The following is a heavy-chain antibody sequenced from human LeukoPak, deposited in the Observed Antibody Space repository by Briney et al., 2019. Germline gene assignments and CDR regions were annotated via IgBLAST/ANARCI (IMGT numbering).Heavy chain of an antibody. D-gene: IGHD6-13*01. CDR1: GYTFTSYD. V-gene: IGHV1-46*01. Sequence: GASVKVSCKASGYTFTSYDINWVRQATGQGLEWMGIINPSGGSTSYAQKFQGRVTMTRDMSTSTVYMELSSLRSEDTAVYYCARGYSSSWYGAFDIWGQGTMVTVSS. CDR2: INPSGGST. CDR3: ARGYSSSWYGAFDI. J-gene: IGHJ3*02.